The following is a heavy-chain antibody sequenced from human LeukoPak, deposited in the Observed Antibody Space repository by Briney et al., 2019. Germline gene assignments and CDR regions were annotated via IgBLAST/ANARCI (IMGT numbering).Heavy chain of an antibody. D-gene: IGHD3-9*01. CDR1: KFTFSTSA. CDR3: AKESQTYYDIMTGYPKYYFDY. J-gene: IGHJ4*02. Sequence: GGSLRLSCAASKFTFSTSAMSWVRQAPGKGLEWVSAISGSGANTYYVDSVKGRFTISRDNSKNTLYLEMSSLRSDDTAVYYCAKESQTYYDIMTGYPKYYFDYWGQGTLVTVSS. CDR2: ISGSGANT. V-gene: IGHV3-23*01.